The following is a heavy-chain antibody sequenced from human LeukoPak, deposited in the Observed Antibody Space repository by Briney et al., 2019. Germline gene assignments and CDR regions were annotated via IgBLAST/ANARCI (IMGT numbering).Heavy chain of an antibody. Sequence: GGSLRLSCAASGFTFSSYSMNWVRQAPGKGLEWVSSISSSSSYIYYADSVKGRFTISRDNAKNSLYLQMNSLRAEDTAVYYCARGGPIVATIYYFGYWGQGTLVTVSS. J-gene: IGHJ4*02. CDR2: ISSSSSYI. CDR3: ARGGPIVATIYYFGY. CDR1: GFTFSSYS. D-gene: IGHD5-12*01. V-gene: IGHV3-21*01.